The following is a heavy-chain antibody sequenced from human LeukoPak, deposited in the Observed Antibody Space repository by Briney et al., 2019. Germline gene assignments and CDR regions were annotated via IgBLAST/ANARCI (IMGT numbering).Heavy chain of an antibody. Sequence: SETLSLNCTVSGGSISSSSYYWGWIRQPPGKGLEWIGSIYYSGSTYYNPSLKSRVTISVDTSKNQFSLKLSSVTAADTAVYYCAREWVDFGVVILRPGWFDPWGQGTLVTVSS. CDR1: GGSISSSSYY. CDR3: AREWVDFGVVILRPGWFDP. D-gene: IGHD3-3*01. CDR2: IYYSGST. V-gene: IGHV4-39*07. J-gene: IGHJ5*02.